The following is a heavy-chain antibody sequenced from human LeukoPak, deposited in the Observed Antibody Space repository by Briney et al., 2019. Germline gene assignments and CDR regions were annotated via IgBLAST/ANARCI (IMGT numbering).Heavy chain of an antibody. J-gene: IGHJ4*02. D-gene: IGHD3-3*01. CDR1: GFTFSTYD. Sequence: GGSLRLSCAASGFTFSTYDMHWVRQATGKGLEWVSSIGKGGDTYYSVSVKGRFTISRENAKNSLYLQMNSLSAGDTAVYYCLRGAPVGFDYWGQGTLVTVSS. V-gene: IGHV3-13*01. CDR2: IGKGGDT. CDR3: LRGAPVGFDY.